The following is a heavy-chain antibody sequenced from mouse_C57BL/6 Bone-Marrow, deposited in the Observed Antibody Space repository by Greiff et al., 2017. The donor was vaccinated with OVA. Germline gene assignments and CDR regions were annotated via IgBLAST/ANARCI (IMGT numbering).Heavy chain of an antibody. V-gene: IGHV1-64*01. CDR1: GYTFTSYW. CDR3: ARRGTVVATRFAY. D-gene: IGHD1-1*01. Sequence: LQQPGAELVKPGASVKLSCKASGYTFTSYWMHWVKQRPGQGLEWIGMIHPNSGSTNYNEKFKSKATLTVDKSSSTAYMQLSSLTSEDSAVYYCARRGTVVATRFAYWGQGTLVTVSA. CDR2: IHPNSGST. J-gene: IGHJ3*01.